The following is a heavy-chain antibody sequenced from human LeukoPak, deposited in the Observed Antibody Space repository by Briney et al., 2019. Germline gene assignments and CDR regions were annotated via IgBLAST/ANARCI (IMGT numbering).Heavy chain of an antibody. CDR1: GGSISSGGYY. CDR2: IYYSGST. Sequence: PSETLSLTCTVSGGSISSGGYYWSWIRQHPGKGLEWIGYIYYSGSTYYNPSLKSRVTISVDTSKNQFSLKLSSVTAADTAVYYCARGRSAGFFDYWGQGTLVTVSS. J-gene: IGHJ4*02. V-gene: IGHV4-31*03. D-gene: IGHD2-15*01. CDR3: ARGRSAGFFDY.